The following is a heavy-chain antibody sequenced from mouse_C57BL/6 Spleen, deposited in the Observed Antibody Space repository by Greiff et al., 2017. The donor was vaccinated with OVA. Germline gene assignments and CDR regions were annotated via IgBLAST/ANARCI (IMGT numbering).Heavy chain of an antibody. CDR2: IDPSDSET. CDR1: GYTFTSYW. V-gene: IGHV1-52*01. J-gene: IGHJ4*01. Sequence: VQLQQPGAELVRPGSSVKLSCKASGYTFTSYWMHWVKQRPIQGLEWIGNIDPSDSETHYNQKFKDKAKLTVDKSSSTAYMQLSSLTSEDSAVYYCARSPPWNYYAMDYWGQGTSVTVSS. CDR3: ARSPPWNYYAMDY.